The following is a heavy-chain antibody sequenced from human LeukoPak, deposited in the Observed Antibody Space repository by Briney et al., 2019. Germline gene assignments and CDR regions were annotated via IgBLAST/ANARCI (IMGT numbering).Heavy chain of an antibody. V-gene: IGHV4-61*02. J-gene: IGHJ6*02. CDR2: IYTSGST. CDR1: GGSISSGSYY. D-gene: IGHD4-17*01. Sequence: SETLSLTCTVSGGSISSGSYYWSWIRQPAGKGLEWIGRIYTSGSTNYNPSLKSRVTISVDTSKNQFSLKLSSVTAADTAVYYCARDGPAGYGDPLYYYYGMDVWGHGTTVTVSS. CDR3: ARDGPAGYGDPLYYYYGMDV.